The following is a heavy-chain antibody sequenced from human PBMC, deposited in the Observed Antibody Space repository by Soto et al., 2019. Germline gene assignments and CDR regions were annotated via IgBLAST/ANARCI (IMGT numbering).Heavy chain of an antibody. V-gene: IGHV3-48*03. J-gene: IGHJ4*02. CDR3: AKVAPFILGSPI. CDR2: ITGSGGAV. CDR1: GFDFSGSE. Sequence: EVKLVDSGGDLVQPGGSLRLSCTASGFDFSGSEMNWFRQTPGKGLEWLAYITGSGGAVFHADSVKGRFSISRDNAKNSLFLETNTLTADDAGVYYCAKVAPFILGSPIWGQGTLVTVSS. D-gene: IGHD2-21*01.